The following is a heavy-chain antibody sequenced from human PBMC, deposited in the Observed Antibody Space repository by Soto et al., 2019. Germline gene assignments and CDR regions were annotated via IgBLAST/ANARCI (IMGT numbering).Heavy chain of an antibody. D-gene: IGHD6-19*01. CDR1: GFTFCDFG. Sequence: GGSLGLPCVASGFTFCDFGMEIIRPSPGEGLALGASISRDGLDRYYSESVKCRLTISRYDSKNAVFWQMNNLKVENTAAYLYACRREGQWLVYNHGGQRTLVTVAS. CDR3: ACRREGQWLVYNH. J-gene: IGHJ4*02. CDR2: ISRDGLDR. V-gene: IGHV3-30*19.